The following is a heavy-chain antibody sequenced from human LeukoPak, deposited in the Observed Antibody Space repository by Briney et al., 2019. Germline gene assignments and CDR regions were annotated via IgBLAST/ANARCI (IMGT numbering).Heavy chain of an antibody. CDR1: GVIISSYA. J-gene: IGHJ4*02. CDR3: ARGEDYGTNSFDY. V-gene: IGHV3-48*03. Sequence: GGSLRLSCAASGVIISSYAMNWVRQAPGKGLEWVSYITTSGRTIYYADSVKGRFTISRDNAKNSLYLQMNSLRAEDTAVYYCARGEDYGTNSFDYWGQGTLVTVSS. D-gene: IGHD4-17*01. CDR2: ITTSGRTI.